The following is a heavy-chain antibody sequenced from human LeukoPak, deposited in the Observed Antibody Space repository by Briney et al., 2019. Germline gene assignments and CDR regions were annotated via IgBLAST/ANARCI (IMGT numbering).Heavy chain of an antibody. CDR2: IIPIFGTA. J-gene: IGHJ4*02. CDR3: AGAGWKNDYFDY. CDR1: GGTFSSSP. Sequence: ASVKVSCKASGGTFSSSPISWVRQATGNGLEWMGGIIPIFGTANYAQKFQGRVTITADESTSTAYMELSSLRSEDTAVYYCAGAGWKNDYFDYWGQGTLVTVSS. D-gene: IGHD1/OR15-1a*01. V-gene: IGHV1-69*13.